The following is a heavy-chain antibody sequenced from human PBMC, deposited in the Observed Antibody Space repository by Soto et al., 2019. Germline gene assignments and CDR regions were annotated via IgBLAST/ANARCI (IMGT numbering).Heavy chain of an antibody. CDR2: INHSGST. Sequence: SETLSLTCAVYGGSFSGYYWSWIRQPPGKGLEWIGEINHSGSTNYNPSLKSRVTISVDTSKNQFSLKLSSVTAADTAVYYCARVVWFRRRVAATNNHDAFDIWGQGTMVTVSS. D-gene: IGHD2-15*01. CDR1: GGSFSGYY. CDR3: ARVVWFRRRVAATNNHDAFDI. J-gene: IGHJ3*02. V-gene: IGHV4-34*01.